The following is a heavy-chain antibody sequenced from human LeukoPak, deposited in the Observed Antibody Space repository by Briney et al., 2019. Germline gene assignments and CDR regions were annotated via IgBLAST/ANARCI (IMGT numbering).Heavy chain of an antibody. CDR2: IYSGGST. D-gene: IGHD6-6*01. V-gene: IGHV3-53*01. Sequence: GGSLRLSCAASGFTVSSNYMSWVRQAPGKGLEWVSVIYSGGSTYYADSVKGRLTISRDNSKNTLYLQMNSLRAEDTAVYYCARPGSSHTFDYWGQGTLVTVSS. J-gene: IGHJ4*02. CDR3: ARPGSSHTFDY. CDR1: GFTVSSNY.